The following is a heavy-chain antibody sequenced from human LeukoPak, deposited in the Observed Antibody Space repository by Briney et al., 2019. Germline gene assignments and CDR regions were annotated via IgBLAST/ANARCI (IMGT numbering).Heavy chain of an antibody. CDR2: IYYSGST. Sequence: SETLSLTCTVSGSSISSSSYYWGWIRQPPGKGLEWIGSIYYSGSTYYNPSLKSRVTISVDTSKNQFSLKLSSVTAADTAVYYCARDESGNSEYYYDTSGYYYAYWGQGTLVTVSS. CDR3: ARDESGNSEYYYDTSGYYYAY. J-gene: IGHJ4*02. D-gene: IGHD3-22*01. V-gene: IGHV4-39*07. CDR1: GSSISSSSYY.